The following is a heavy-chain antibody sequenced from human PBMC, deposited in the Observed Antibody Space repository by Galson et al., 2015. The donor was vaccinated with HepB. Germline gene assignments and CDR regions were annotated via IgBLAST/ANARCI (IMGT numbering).Heavy chain of an antibody. D-gene: IGHD3-22*01. V-gene: IGHV3-11*06. J-gene: IGHJ4*02. CDR2: ISSSSSYT. CDR1: GFTFSDYY. Sequence: SLRLSCAASGFTFSDYYMSWIRQAPGKGLEWVSYISSSSSYTNYADSVKGRFTISRDNAKNSLYLQMNSLRAEDTAVYYCASAPYDSSGYRDYWGQGTLVTVSS. CDR3: ASAPYDSSGYRDY.